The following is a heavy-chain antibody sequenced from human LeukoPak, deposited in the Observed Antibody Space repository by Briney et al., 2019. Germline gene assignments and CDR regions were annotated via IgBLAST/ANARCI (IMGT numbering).Heavy chain of an antibody. CDR2: MKQDGSEK. CDR1: GFTFSSYW. V-gene: IGHV3-7*01. J-gene: IGHJ4*02. Sequence: PGGSLRLSCAASGFTFSSYWMSWVRQAPGKGLEWVANMKQDGSEKYYVDSVKGRFTISRANAKNSLYLQMNSLRAEDTAVYYCARDRGQQLVPFDYWGQGTLVTVSS. CDR3: ARDRGQQLVPFDY. D-gene: IGHD6-13*01.